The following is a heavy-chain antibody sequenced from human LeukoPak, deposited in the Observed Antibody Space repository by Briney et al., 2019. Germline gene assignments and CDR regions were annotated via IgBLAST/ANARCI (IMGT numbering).Heavy chain of an antibody. CDR1: GFTFSSYS. CDR3: ARDRPSGYDYVWGSYRSLDY. D-gene: IGHD3-16*02. Sequence: KPGGSLRLSCAASGFTFSSYSMNWVRQAPGKGLEWVSSISSSSSYIYYADSVKGRFTISRDNAKNSLYLQMNSLRAEDTAVYYCARDRPSGYDYVWGSYRSLDYWGQGTLVTVSS. V-gene: IGHV3-21*01. CDR2: ISSSSSYI. J-gene: IGHJ4*02.